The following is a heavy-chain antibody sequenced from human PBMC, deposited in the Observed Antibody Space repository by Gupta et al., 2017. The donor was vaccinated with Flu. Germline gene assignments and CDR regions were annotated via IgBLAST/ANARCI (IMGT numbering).Heavy chain of an antibody. CDR1: GGSISSSSYY. V-gene: IGHV4-39*01. CDR2: FYYSGST. J-gene: IGHJ6*02. CDR3: ASQTGIAVRYNPYYYYYGMDV. D-gene: IGHD6-19*01. Sequence: QLQLQESGPGLVKPSETLSLTCTVSGGSISSSSYYWGWIRQPPGKGLEWVGSFYYSGSTYYNPSIKSRVTISVDTSKNQFSLKLSSVTAAETAVYYYASQTGIAVRYNPYYYYYGMDVWAKGPRSPSP.